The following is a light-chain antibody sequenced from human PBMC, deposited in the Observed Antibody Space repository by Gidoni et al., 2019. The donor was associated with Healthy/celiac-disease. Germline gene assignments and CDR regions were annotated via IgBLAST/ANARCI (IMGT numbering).Light chain of an antibody. J-gene: IGKJ1*01. CDR2: AAS. V-gene: IGKV1-39*01. Sequence: DIQMTQSPSSLSASVGDRVTITCRASQSISSYLKWYQQKPGKDPKLLIYAASSLQSGGTARFSGSGSGTDFTLTISSLQPEDVATYYCQQSYSTPRWTFGQGTKVEIK. CDR3: QQSYSTPRWT. CDR1: QSISSY.